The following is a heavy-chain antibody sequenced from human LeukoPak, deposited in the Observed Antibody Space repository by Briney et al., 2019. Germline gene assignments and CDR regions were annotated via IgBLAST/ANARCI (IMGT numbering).Heavy chain of an antibody. CDR3: AKDRRYDSSWYGAGDY. D-gene: IGHD6-13*01. CDR1: GFTFSSYS. Sequence: GGSLRLSCAASGFTFSSYSMNWVRQAPGKGLEWVSYLSSSSNTIYYADSVKGRFTISRDNSKNTLYLQMNSLRAEDTAVYYCAKDRRYDSSWYGAGDYWGQGTLVTVSS. J-gene: IGHJ4*02. V-gene: IGHV3-48*01. CDR2: LSSSSNTI.